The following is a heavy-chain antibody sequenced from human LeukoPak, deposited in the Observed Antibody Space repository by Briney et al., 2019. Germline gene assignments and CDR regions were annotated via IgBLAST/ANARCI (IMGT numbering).Heavy chain of an antibody. Sequence: GGSLRLSCAASGFTFSSYAMHWVRQAPGKGLEWVAVISYDGSNKYYADSVKGRFTISRDNSKNTLYLQMNSLRAEDTAVYYCARTYCSSTSCYTFYYFDYWGQGTLVTVSS. CDR2: ISYDGSNK. V-gene: IGHV3-30-3*01. CDR3: ARTYCSSTSCYTFYYFDY. D-gene: IGHD2-2*02. CDR1: GFTFSSYA. J-gene: IGHJ4*02.